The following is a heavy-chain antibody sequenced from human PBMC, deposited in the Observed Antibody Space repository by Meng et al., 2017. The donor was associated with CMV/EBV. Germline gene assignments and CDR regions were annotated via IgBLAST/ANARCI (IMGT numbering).Heavy chain of an antibody. J-gene: IGHJ5*02. Sequence: GGSLRLSCTASGFTFGDSAMSWVRQAPGKGLEWVGFIRSKAYGGTTEYAASVKGRFTISRDDSKSIAYLQMNSLKTEGTAVYYCTRRFGELGPSSWGQGTLVTVSS. CDR3: TRRFGELGPSS. CDR2: IRSKAYGGTT. CDR1: GFTFGDSA. D-gene: IGHD3-16*01. V-gene: IGHV3-49*04.